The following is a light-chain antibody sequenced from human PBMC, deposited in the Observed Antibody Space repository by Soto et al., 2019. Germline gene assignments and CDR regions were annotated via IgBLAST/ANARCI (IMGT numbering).Light chain of an antibody. CDR1: QSVSSN. V-gene: IGKV3-15*01. Sequence: EIVMTQSPATLSVSPGERATLSCRASQSVSSNLAWYQQKPGQAPRLLIYGASTRATGIPDRFSGSGSGTEFTPTVSSLQSEDFAVYYCKHYNNWPPTFGQGTKVEIK. CDR2: GAS. J-gene: IGKJ1*01. CDR3: KHYNNWPPT.